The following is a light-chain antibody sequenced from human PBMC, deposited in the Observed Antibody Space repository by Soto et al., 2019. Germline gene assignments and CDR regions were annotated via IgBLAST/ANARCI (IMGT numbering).Light chain of an antibody. CDR2: GAS. J-gene: IGKJ1*01. Sequence: EIVLTQSPGTLSLSPGESATLSCRASQSVSSNYLAWYQQKPGQAPRLLIYGASSRATGIPDRFRGSGSGADFTLTISSLEPEDFAVYYCQQRDNWPLAWTFGQGTKVDIK. CDR1: QSVSSNY. CDR3: QQRDNWPLAWT. V-gene: IGKV3D-20*02.